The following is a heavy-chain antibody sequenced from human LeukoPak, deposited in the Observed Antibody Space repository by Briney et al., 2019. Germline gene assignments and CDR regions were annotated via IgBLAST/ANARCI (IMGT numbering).Heavy chain of an antibody. CDR1: GFTFSSYA. D-gene: IGHD3-10*01. Sequence: GGSLRLSCAASGFTFSSYAMSWVRQAPGKGLEWVSAISGSGGSTYYADSVKGRFTISRVNSKNTLYLQMNSLRAEDTAVYYCAKPYYYGSGSSHRPYYFDYWGQGTLVTVSS. CDR2: ISGSGGST. J-gene: IGHJ4*02. V-gene: IGHV3-23*01. CDR3: AKPYYYGSGSSHRPYYFDY.